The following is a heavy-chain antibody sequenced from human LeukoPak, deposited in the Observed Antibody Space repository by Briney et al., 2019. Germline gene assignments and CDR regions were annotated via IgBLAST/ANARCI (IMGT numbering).Heavy chain of an antibody. CDR2: ISYDGSNK. J-gene: IGHJ4*02. Sequence: GRSLRLSCAASGFTSSSYGMHWVRQAPGKGLEWVAVISYDGSNKYYADSVKGRFTISRDNSKNTLYLQMHSLRVEDSAVYFCAKRGYGSGSYRYYFDYWGQGTLATVSS. CDR3: AKRGYGSGSYRYYFDY. CDR1: GFTSSSYG. D-gene: IGHD3-10*01. V-gene: IGHV3-30*18.